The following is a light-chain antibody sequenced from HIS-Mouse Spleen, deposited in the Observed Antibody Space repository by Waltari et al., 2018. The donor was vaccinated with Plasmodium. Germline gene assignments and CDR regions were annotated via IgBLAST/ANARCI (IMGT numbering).Light chain of an antibody. J-gene: IGKJ1*01. V-gene: IGKV1-39*01. CDR1: QSISSY. CDR2: AAS. Sequence: DIQMTQSPSSLSASVGDRVTITCRASQSISSYLNWYQQKPGKAPKLLIYAASSLQSGVPSRFSGSGSGTDFTLTISSLQPEYFATYYCQQSYSTWTFGQWTKVEIK. CDR3: QQSYSTWT.